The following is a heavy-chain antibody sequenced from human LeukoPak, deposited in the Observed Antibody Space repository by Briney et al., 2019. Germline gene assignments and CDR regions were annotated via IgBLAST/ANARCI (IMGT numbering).Heavy chain of an antibody. CDR3: ATGAYYYYGMDV. V-gene: IGHV3-43D*04. CDR1: GFTFDDYA. J-gene: IGHJ6*04. D-gene: IGHD3-10*01. Sequence: GGSLRLSCAASGFTFDDYAMHWVRQAPGKGLEWVSLISWDGGSTYYADSVKGRFTTSRDNSKNSLYLQMNSLRAEDTALYYCATGAYYYYGMDVWGKGTTVTVSS. CDR2: ISWDGGST.